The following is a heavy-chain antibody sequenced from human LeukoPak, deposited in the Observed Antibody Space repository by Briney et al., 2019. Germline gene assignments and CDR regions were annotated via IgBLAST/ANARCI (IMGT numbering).Heavy chain of an antibody. D-gene: IGHD3/OR15-3a*01. V-gene: IGHV1-2*02. J-gene: IGHJ4*02. CDR2: INPNSGGT. Sequence: ASVKVSCKASGYTLTDFHIHWVRQAPGQGLEWMGLINPNSGGTNYAQNFQGRVTMTRDTSISTAYMELIRLTSDDTAVYYCAKEGTEIDYWGQGTLVTVSS. CDR1: GYTLTDFH. CDR3: AKEGTEIDY.